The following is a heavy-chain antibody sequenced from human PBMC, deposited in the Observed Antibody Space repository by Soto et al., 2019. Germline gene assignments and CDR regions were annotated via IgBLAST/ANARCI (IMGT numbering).Heavy chain of an antibody. CDR1: GFTFSRSA. CDR3: ARGGGGDLVMFGRVLGDAVEI. D-gene: IGHD3-10*02. J-gene: IGHJ3*02. CDR2: INPNSVAT. Sequence: ASVKVSCKASGFTFSRSAVQWVRQARGQRLEWIGWINPNSVATKYAQKFQGRVTMTRDTSISTVYMELRRLRSDDTAVYYCARGGGGDLVMFGRVLGDAVEIWG. V-gene: IGHV1-2*02.